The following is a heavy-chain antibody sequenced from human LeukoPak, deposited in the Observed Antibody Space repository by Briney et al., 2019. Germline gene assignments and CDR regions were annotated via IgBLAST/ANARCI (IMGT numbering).Heavy chain of an antibody. D-gene: IGHD3-22*01. CDR3: ARAAVSRDGSPYFY. J-gene: IGHJ4*02. V-gene: IGHV1-18*01. Sequence: GASVKVSCKASGYTFTSYGISWVRQAPGQGLEWMGWISGYNGNTNYVQNLQGRVTMTTDTSTSTAYMELRSLRSDDTAVYYCARAAVSRDGSPYFYWGQGTLVTVPS. CDR2: ISGYNGNT. CDR1: GYTFTSYG.